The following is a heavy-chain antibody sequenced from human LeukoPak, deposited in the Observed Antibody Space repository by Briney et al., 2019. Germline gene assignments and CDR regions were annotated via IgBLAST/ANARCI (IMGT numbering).Heavy chain of an antibody. D-gene: IGHD1-26*01. CDR2: ISDYNGNT. CDR1: GLTFTTYG. V-gene: IGHV1-18*01. J-gene: IGHJ4*02. CDR3: ARDATRSVIVGAEDGFDY. Sequence: ASVKVSCKASGLTFTTYGISWVRQAPGQGLEWMGWISDYNGNTNYKQKFQGRVTMTTDTSTSTAYMELRSLRSDDTAVYYCARDATRSVIVGAEDGFDYWGQGTLVTVSS.